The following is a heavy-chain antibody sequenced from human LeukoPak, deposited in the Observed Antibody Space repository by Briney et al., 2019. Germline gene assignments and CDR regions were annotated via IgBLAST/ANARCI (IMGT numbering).Heavy chain of an antibody. V-gene: IGHV1-69*05. Sequence: SVKVSCKASGGTFSSYAISWVRQAPGQGLELMGGIIPIFGTANYAQKFQGRVTITTDESTRTAYMELSSLRSEDTAVYYCARGLPVGFLGVSLNWFDPWGQGTLVTVSS. D-gene: IGHD3-10*01. CDR3: ARGLPVGFLGVSLNWFDP. CDR2: IIPIFGTA. J-gene: IGHJ5*02. CDR1: GGTFSSYA.